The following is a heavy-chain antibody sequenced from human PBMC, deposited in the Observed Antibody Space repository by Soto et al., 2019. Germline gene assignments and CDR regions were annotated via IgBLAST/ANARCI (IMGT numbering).Heavy chain of an antibody. V-gene: IGHV4-39*01. D-gene: IGHD3-16*02. CDR1: GGSISSSSYY. CDR2: IYYSGST. J-gene: IGHJ4*02. Sequence: PSETLSLTCTVSGGSISSSSYYWGWIRQPPGKGLEWIGSIYYSGSTYYNPSLKSRVTISVDTSKNQFSLKLSSVTAADTAVYYCAIYDYIWGSYRHYFDYWGQGTLVTVSS. CDR3: AIYDYIWGSYRHYFDY.